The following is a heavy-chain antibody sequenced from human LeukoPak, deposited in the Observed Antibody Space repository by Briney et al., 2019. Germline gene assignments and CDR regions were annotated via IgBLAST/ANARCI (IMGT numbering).Heavy chain of an antibody. CDR2: IKQDGSEK. D-gene: IGHD3-3*01. CDR1: GFTFSSYW. CDR3: ARDGVVMAEDAFDI. J-gene: IGHJ3*02. V-gene: IGHV3-7*01. Sequence: PGGSLRLSCAASGFTFSSYWMSWVRQAPGKGLEWVANIKQDGSEKYYVDSVKGRFIISRDNAKNSLYLQMNSLRAEDTAVYYCARDGVVMAEDAFDIWGQGTMVTVSS.